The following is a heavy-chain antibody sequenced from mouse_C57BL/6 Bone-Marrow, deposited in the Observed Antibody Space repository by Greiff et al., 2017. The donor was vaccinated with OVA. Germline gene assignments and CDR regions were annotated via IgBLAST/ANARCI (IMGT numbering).Heavy chain of an antibody. CDR1: GYTFTDYY. CDR2: IFPGSGST. V-gene: IGHV1-75*01. J-gene: IGHJ2*01. CDR3: ARNHYYGSSPDY. Sequence: VQLQQSGPELVKPGASVKISCKASGYTFTDYYINWVKQRPGQGLEWIGWIFPGSGSTYYNEKFKGKATLTVDKSSSTAYMLLSSLTSADSAVYFCARNHYYGSSPDYWGQGTTLTVSS. D-gene: IGHD1-1*01.